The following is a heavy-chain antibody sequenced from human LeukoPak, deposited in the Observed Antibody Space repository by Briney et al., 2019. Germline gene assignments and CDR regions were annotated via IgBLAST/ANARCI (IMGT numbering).Heavy chain of an antibody. V-gene: IGHV1-69*04. CDR1: GGTFSSYA. J-gene: IGHJ4*02. Sequence: SSVKVSCKASGGTFSSYAISWVRQAPGQGREWMGRIIPILGIANYAQKFQGRVTITADKSTSTAYMELSSLRSEDTAVYYCARDRASYYDSSGYYQPFDYWGQGTLVTVSS. CDR2: IIPILGIA. D-gene: IGHD3-22*01. CDR3: ARDRASYYDSSGYYQPFDY.